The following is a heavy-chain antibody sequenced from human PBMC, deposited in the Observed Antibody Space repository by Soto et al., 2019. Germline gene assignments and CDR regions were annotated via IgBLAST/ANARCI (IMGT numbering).Heavy chain of an antibody. V-gene: IGHV4-59*01. J-gene: IGHJ4*02. CDR2: INYSVSS. D-gene: IGHD6-13*01. Sequence: VQLQESGPGLVKPSETLSLTCTVSVGSISGYYWSWIRQSPDKGLEWIGYINYSVSSNYNPSLKSRVTISVETSKNQLSLKLSSVTAADTAVYSCARGSAAGTKSPFDYWGKGTLVTVSS. CDR1: VGSISGYY. CDR3: ARGSAAGTKSPFDY.